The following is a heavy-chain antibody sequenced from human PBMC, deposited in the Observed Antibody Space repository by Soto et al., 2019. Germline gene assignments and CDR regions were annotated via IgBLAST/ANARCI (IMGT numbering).Heavy chain of an antibody. D-gene: IGHD3-10*01. CDR2: ISYDGSNK. CDR3: AKDDGAWNYFDY. V-gene: IGHV3-30*18. J-gene: IGHJ4*02. CDR1: GFTFSSYG. Sequence: QVQLVESGGGVVQPGRSLRLSCAASGFTFSSYGMHWVRQAPGKGLEWVAVISYDGSNKYYADSVKGRFTISRDNSKNTLYLQMSSLRAEDTAVYYCAKDDGAWNYFDYWGQGTLVTVSS.